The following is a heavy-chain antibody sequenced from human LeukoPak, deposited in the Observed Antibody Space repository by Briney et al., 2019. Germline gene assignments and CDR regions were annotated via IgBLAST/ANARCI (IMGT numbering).Heavy chain of an antibody. D-gene: IGHD2-15*01. CDR3: AKADKGYCSGGSCYSGGY. Sequence: GGSLRLSCAASGFTFSSYAMSWVRQAPGKGLEWVSAISGRGGSTYYAHSVKGRFTISRDNSKNTLYLQMNSLRAEDTAVYYCAKADKGYCSGGSCYSGGYWGQGTLVTVSS. V-gene: IGHV3-23*01. CDR2: ISGRGGST. J-gene: IGHJ4*02. CDR1: GFTFSSYA.